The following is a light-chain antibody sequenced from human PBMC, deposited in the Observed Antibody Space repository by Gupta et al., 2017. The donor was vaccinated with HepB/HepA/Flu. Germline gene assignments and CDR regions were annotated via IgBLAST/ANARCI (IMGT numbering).Light chain of an antibody. V-gene: IGKV1-12*01. Sequence: IHLTQSPSSLSPSLSDRVTITCRASKGISSWLAWYQQKPGKAPKLLIYVASRLESGVPARFSGSGSGTDFTLTISSLQPDDFATYYCQQENSYPLTFGQGTXLEIK. CDR2: VAS. J-gene: IGKJ5*01. CDR1: KGISSW. CDR3: QQENSYPLT.